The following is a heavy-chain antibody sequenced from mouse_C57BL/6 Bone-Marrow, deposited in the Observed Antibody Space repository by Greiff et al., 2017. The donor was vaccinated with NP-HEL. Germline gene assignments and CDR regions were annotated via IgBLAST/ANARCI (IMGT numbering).Heavy chain of an antibody. J-gene: IGHJ2*01. V-gene: IGHV1-69*01. Sequence: QVQLQQPGAELVMPGASVKLSCKASGYTFTSYWMHWVKQRPGQGLEWIGEIDPSDSYTNYNQKFKGKSTLTVDKSSSIAYMQLSSLTSEDSAVYYCARFITTVVGVYYFDYWGQGTTLTVSS. CDR1: GYTFTSYW. D-gene: IGHD1-1*01. CDR2: IDPSDSYT. CDR3: ARFITTVVGVYYFDY.